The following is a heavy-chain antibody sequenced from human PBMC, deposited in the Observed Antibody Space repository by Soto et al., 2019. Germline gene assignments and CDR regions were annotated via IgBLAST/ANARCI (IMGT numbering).Heavy chain of an antibody. CDR2: ISYDGSNK. V-gene: IGHV3-30*18. CDR3: AKTVVPAAIGSFRYFDY. CDR1: GFTFSSYG. Sequence: GGSLRLSCAASGFTFSSYGMHWVRQAPGKGLEWVAVISYDGSNKYYADSVKGRFTISRDNSKNTLYLQMNSLRAEDTAVYYCAKTVVPAAIGSFRYFDYWGQGTLVTVSS. J-gene: IGHJ4*02. D-gene: IGHD2-2*01.